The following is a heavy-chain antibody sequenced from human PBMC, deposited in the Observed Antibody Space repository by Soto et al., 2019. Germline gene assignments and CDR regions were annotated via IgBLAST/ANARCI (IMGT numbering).Heavy chain of an antibody. CDR1: GFTFGSYA. CDR2: ISGSGRTT. V-gene: IGHV3-23*01. CDR3: AKFRGPSYSYYSMDV. D-gene: IGHD3-16*01. J-gene: IGHJ6*03. Sequence: EVQLLESGGGLVQPGGSLRLSCAASGFTFGSYAMNWLRQAPGRGLECVSFISGSGRTTYYADSVKGRFTVSRDNSKTTLYLQMNSLRAEGTALYYCAKFRGPSYSYYSMDVWGTGTTVTVSS.